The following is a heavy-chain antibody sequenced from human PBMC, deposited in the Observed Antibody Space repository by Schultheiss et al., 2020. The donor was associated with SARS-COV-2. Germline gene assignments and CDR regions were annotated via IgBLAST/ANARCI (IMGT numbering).Heavy chain of an antibody. J-gene: IGHJ6*02. Sequence: SQTLSLTCTVSGGSVSSGSYYWSWIRQPPGKGLEWIGYIYYSGSTNYNPSLKSRVTISVDTSKNQFSLKLSSVTAADTAVYYCARDLQVADQPLLVGYYGMDVWGQGTTVTVSS. CDR3: ARDLQVADQPLLVGYYGMDV. V-gene: IGHV4-61*01. CDR2: IYYSGST. CDR1: GGSVSSGSYY. D-gene: IGHD2-21*02.